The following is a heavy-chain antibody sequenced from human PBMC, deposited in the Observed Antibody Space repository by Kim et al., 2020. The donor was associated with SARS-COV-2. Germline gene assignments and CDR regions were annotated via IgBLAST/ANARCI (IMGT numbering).Heavy chain of an antibody. J-gene: IGHJ4*02. CDR3: ARRRDCSSTSCYQDY. V-gene: IGHV3-23*01. Sequence: GGSLRLSCAASGFTFSTYAMSWVRQTPGKGLEWVSGISGSGGSTYYADSVKGRFTISRDNSKNTLYLQMNSLRAEDTAIYYCARRRDCSSTSCYQDYWGQGTPVTVSS. CDR1: GFTFSTYA. D-gene: IGHD2-2*01. CDR2: ISGSGGST.